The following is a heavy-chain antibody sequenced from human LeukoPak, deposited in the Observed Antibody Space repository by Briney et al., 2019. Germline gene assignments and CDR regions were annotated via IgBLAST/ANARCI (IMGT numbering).Heavy chain of an antibody. V-gene: IGHV3-66*01. CDR2: IYSGGNT. Sequence: GGSLRLSCAASGFTVSSNYMSWVRQAPGKGLEWISVIYSGGNTYYADSVKGRFTISRDTSENTLFLQMNSLRAEDTAVYYCARLGSFDFWGGHGPWGQGALVTVSS. J-gene: IGHJ5*02. CDR1: GFTVSSNY. CDR3: ARLGSFDFWGGHGP. D-gene: IGHD3-3*01.